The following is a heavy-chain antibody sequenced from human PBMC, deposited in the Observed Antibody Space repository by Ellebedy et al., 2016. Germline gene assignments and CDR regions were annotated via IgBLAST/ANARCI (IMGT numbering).Heavy chain of an antibody. J-gene: IGHJ4*02. CDR3: VAHPISSDY. CDR2: IYRKTDGATT. D-gene: IGHD3-3*02. Sequence: GESLKISXAASGFTFSDAWMNWVRQAPGKGLEWLSLIYRKTDGATTDYAASVRGRFTVSRDDSKNTLYLQMNSLKTEDAAVYYCVAHPISSDYWGQGALVTVSS. CDR1: GFTFSDAW. V-gene: IGHV3-15*01.